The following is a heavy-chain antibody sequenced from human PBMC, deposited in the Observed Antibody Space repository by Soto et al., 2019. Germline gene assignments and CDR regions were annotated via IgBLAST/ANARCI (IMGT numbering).Heavy chain of an antibody. D-gene: IGHD2-15*01. CDR1: GFTFSSYG. CDR3: AKDSVLDIVVVLAAPKSYYYYGMDV. V-gene: IGHV3-30*18. Sequence: GESLKISCAASGFTFSSYGMHWVRQAPGKGLEWVAVISYDGSNKYYADSVNGRFTISRDNSKNTLYLQMNSLRAEDTAVYYCAKDSVLDIVVVLAAPKSYYYYGMDVWGQGTTVTVSS. J-gene: IGHJ6*02. CDR2: ISYDGSNK.